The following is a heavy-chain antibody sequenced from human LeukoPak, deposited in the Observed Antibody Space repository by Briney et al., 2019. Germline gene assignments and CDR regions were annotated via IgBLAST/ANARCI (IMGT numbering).Heavy chain of an antibody. CDR1: GFTVSSNY. D-gene: IGHD2-21*01. CDR2: IYSGGST. J-gene: IGHJ6*03. CDR3: AREDGDYDYYYMDV. V-gene: IGHV3-53*05. Sequence: GGSLRLSCAASGFTVSSNYMSRVRQAPGKGLEWVSLIYSGGSTYYADSVKGRFTIFRDNSKNTLYLQMGSLRAEDMAVYYCAREDGDYDYYYMDVWGKGTTVTISS.